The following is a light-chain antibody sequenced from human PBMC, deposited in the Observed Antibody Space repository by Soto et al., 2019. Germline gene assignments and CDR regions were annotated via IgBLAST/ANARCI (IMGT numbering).Light chain of an antibody. CDR2: GAS. Sequence: EIVLTQSPGTLSLSPGERANLSCRASQSIYRNFVAWYQQRPGQAPRLLISGASTRSTGIPDRFTGSVSGTDFTLTISRLEPEDFAVYYCQQYGASPWTFAQGTRVDIK. CDR3: QQYGASPWT. V-gene: IGKV3-20*01. J-gene: IGKJ1*01. CDR1: QSIYRNF.